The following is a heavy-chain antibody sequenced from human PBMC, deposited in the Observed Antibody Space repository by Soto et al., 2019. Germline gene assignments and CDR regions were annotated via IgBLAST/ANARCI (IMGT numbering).Heavy chain of an antibody. CDR1: GGSISSGGYY. V-gene: IGHV4-31*03. CDR2: IYYSGST. D-gene: IGHD3-9*01. CDR3: ARVRPSELVFKNDILTGYYYYYYMDV. Sequence: ASETLSLTCTVSGGSISSGGYYWSWIRQRPGKGLEWIGYIYYSGSTYYNPSLKSRVTISVDTSKNQFSLKLSSVTAADTAVYYCARVRPSELVFKNDILTGYYYYYYMDVWGKGTTVTVSS. J-gene: IGHJ6*03.